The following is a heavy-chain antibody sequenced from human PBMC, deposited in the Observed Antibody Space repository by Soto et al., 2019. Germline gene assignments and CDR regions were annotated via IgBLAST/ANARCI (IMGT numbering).Heavy chain of an antibody. Sequence: GGSLRLSCAASGFTISSNYMSWVRQAPGKGLEWVSVIYSVGNTYYADSVKGRFTISRDNSKNTLYLQMNSLIAEDTAVYYCATLTKYDILTGYYPCWGQGTLVTVSS. J-gene: IGHJ4*02. D-gene: IGHD3-9*01. CDR1: GFTISSNY. V-gene: IGHV3-66*01. CDR3: ATLTKYDILTGYYPC. CDR2: IYSVGNT.